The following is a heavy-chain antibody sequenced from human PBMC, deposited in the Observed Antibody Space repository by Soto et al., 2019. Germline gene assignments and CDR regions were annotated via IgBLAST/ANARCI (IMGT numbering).Heavy chain of an antibody. V-gene: IGHV3-33*01. D-gene: IGHD4-17*01. CDR3: ARPALLVTTFDS. Sequence: QEQLVESGGGVVQPGRSLRLSCAASGFTFSDYAMHWVRQAPGKGLEWVAVIWHDGTNKYYADSVKGRFTISRDNSKNTLFLPMNSLRAEDTAVYYCARPALLVTTFDSGGQGTLVTVSS. J-gene: IGHJ4*02. CDR2: IWHDGTNK. CDR1: GFTFSDYA.